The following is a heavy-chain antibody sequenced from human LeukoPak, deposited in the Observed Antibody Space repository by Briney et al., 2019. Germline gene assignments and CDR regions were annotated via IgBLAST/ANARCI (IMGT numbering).Heavy chain of an antibody. CDR3: ARGGGHIVVVTAIGFDY. J-gene: IGHJ4*02. V-gene: IGHV4-61*02. Sequence: SQTLSLTCTVSGDSISSGDYYWSWIRQPAGKGLEWIGRISSSGSTNYNPSLKSRVTISVDTSKNQFSLKLSSVTAADTAVYYCARGGGHIVVVTAIGFDYWGQGTLVTVSS. CDR1: GDSISSGDYY. D-gene: IGHD2-21*02. CDR2: ISSSGST.